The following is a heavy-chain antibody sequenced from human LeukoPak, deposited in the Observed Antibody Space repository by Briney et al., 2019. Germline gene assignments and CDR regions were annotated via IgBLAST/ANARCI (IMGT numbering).Heavy chain of an antibody. D-gene: IGHD5-12*01. V-gene: IGHV4-38-2*01. J-gene: IGHJ4*02. CDR1: GYSISGGYY. CDR2: VYHSGTT. Sequence: KTSETLSLTCVVSGYSISGGYYWGWIRQPPGEGLEWIGSVYHSGTTDYNPSLKSRVTMSLDTSRNQFSLKLSSVTAADTAVYYCARLVRSGLDCDYWGQGTLVTVSS. CDR3: ARLVRSGLDCDY.